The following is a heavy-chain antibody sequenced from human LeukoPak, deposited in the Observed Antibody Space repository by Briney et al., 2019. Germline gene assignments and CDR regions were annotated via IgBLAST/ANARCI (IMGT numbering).Heavy chain of an antibody. D-gene: IGHD5-24*01. CDR2: ISGSGGST. CDR3: AKGDRREGYNF. V-gene: IGHV3-23*01. J-gene: IGHJ4*02. CDR1: GFILSSYA. Sequence: PGGSLRLSCAASGFILSSYAKSWVRQAPGKGLEWVSSISGSGGSTYYADSVKGRFTISRDNSKNTLYLQMNSLRAEDTAVYYCAKGDRREGYNFWGQGTLVTVSS.